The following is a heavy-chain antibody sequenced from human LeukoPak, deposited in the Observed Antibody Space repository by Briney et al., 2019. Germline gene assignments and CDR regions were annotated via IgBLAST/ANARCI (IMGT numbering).Heavy chain of an antibody. J-gene: IGHJ4*02. Sequence: GGSLRLSCAASGFTFSSYAMHWVRQAPGKGLEYVSAISSNGGSTYYANSVKGRFTISRDNSKNTLYLQMGSLRAEDMAVYYCARPKYSYGLFDYWGQGTLVTVSS. CDR3: ARPKYSYGLFDY. CDR2: ISSNGGST. D-gene: IGHD5-18*01. CDR1: GFTFSSYA. V-gene: IGHV3-64*01.